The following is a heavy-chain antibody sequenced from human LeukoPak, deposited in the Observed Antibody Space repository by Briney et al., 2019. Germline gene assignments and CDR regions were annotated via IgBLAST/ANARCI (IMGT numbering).Heavy chain of an antibody. CDR2: ISGSGGST. CDR3: AKDPIAVAGPSHPFFDY. V-gene: IGHV3-23*01. J-gene: IGHJ4*02. Sequence: PGGSLRLSCAASGFTFSSYAMSWVRQAPGRGLEWVSAISGSGGSTYYADSVKGRFTISRDNSKNTLYLQMNSLRAEDTAVYYCAKDPIAVAGPSHPFFDYWGQGTLVTVSS. D-gene: IGHD6-19*01. CDR1: GFTFSSYA.